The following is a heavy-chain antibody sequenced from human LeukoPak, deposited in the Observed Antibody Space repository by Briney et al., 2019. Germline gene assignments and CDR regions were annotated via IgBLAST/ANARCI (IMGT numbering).Heavy chain of an antibody. CDR2: INHSGST. D-gene: IGHD2-15*01. CDR1: GGSFSGYY. V-gene: IGHV4-34*01. CDR3: ARDKRGYCSGGSCYTNWFDP. Sequence: PSETLSLTCAVYGGSFSGYYWSWIRQPPGKGLEWIGEINHSGSTNYNPSLKSRVTMSVDTSKNQFSLKLSSVTAADTAVYYCARDKRGYCSGGSCYTNWFDPWGQGTLVTVSS. J-gene: IGHJ5*02.